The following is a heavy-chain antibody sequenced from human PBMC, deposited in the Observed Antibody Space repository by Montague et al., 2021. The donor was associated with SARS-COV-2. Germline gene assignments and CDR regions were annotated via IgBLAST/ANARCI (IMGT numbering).Heavy chain of an antibody. Sequence: SETLSLTCAVYGGSFSGYYWSWIRQPPGKGLEWIGEINHSGSTNYNPSLKSRVTISVDTSENQFSLKLSSVTAADTAVYYCARGPYSSNWYPNRENFDYWGQGTLVTVSS. V-gene: IGHV4-34*01. CDR1: GGSFSGYY. CDR2: INHSGST. CDR3: ARGPYSSNWYPNRENFDY. J-gene: IGHJ4*02. D-gene: IGHD6-13*01.